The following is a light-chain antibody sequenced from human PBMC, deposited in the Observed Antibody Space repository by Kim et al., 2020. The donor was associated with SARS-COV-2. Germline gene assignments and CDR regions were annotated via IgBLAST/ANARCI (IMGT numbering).Light chain of an antibody. CDR3: QKYNSAPWT. CDR2: AAS. J-gene: IGKJ1*01. Sequence: VSVGDRVTITGRESQGITNSLAWYQQKPGKVPQLLIYAASALQSGVPSRFSGSGSGTDFTLTISSLQPEDVATYYCQKYNSAPWTVGQGTKVDIK. V-gene: IGKV1-27*01. CDR1: QGITNS.